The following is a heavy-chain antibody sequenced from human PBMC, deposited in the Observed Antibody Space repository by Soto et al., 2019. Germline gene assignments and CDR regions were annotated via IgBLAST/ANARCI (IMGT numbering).Heavy chain of an antibody. Sequence: VASVKVSCKASGGTFSSYAISWVRQAPGQGLEWMGGIIPIFGTANYAQKFQGRVTITADESTSTAYMELSSLRSEDTAVYYCASPREGNIVVVPAAPYYYGMDVWGQGTTVTVSS. CDR3: ASPREGNIVVVPAAPYYYGMDV. J-gene: IGHJ6*02. D-gene: IGHD2-2*01. V-gene: IGHV1-69*13. CDR1: GGTFSSYA. CDR2: IIPIFGTA.